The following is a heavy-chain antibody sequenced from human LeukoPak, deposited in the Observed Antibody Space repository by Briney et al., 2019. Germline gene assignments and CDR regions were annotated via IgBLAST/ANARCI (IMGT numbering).Heavy chain of an antibody. J-gene: IGHJ6*03. D-gene: IGHD2-15*01. CDR2: IIPIFGTA. CDR3: ARGPFGGSPRTRYYYYYMDV. V-gene: IGHV1-69*05. Sequence: ASVKVSCKASGGTFSSYVISWVRQAPGQGLEWMGGIIPIFGTANYAQKFQGRVTITTDESTSTAYMELSSLRSEDTAVYYCARGPFGGSPRTRYYYYYMDVWGKGTTVTVSS. CDR1: GGTFSSYV.